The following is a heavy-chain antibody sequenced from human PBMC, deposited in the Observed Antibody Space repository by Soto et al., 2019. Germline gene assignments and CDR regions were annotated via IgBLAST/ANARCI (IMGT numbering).Heavy chain of an antibody. J-gene: IGHJ6*04. CDR2: IYYNSNRI. V-gene: IGHV3-9*01. Sequence: EVQLVESGGGLVQPGGSLRLSCAGSGATLQDYAMHWVRQAPGKGLEWVSGIYYNSNRIDYADSVKGRFTISRDNGRNALYLQMNSLTTEDTAFYYCGKDISPGGMDVWGRGIMVTVSS. CDR3: GKDISPGGMDV. CDR1: GATLQDYA.